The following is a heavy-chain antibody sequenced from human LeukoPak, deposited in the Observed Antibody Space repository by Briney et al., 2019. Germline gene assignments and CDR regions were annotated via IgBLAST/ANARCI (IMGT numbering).Heavy chain of an antibody. Sequence: GGSLRLSCAASGFTFSSYAMSWVRQAPGKGLEWVSAISGSGGSTYYADSVKGRFTISRDNSKNTLYLQMNSLRAEDAAVYYCAKGPHPYYYYGMDVWGKGTTVTVSS. V-gene: IGHV3-23*01. J-gene: IGHJ6*04. CDR1: GFTFSSYA. CDR2: ISGSGGST. CDR3: AKGPHPYYYYGMDV.